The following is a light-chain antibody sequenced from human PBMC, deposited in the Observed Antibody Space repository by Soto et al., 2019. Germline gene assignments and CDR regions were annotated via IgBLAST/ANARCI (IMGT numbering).Light chain of an antibody. Sequence: EIVLTQSPVTLSLSPGERATLSCRASRSVGFYLAWYQQRPGQAPRLLIYNISNRPTGVPARFSGSGSGTDFTLTISRLEPEDFAVYYCQQRNWPWTFGQGTKVEIK. CDR3: QQRNWPWT. V-gene: IGKV3-11*01. J-gene: IGKJ1*01. CDR1: RSVGFY. CDR2: NIS.